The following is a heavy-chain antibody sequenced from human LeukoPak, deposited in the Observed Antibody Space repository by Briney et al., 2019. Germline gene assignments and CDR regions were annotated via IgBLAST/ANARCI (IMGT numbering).Heavy chain of an antibody. CDR1: GFTFSSYW. Sequence: GGSLRLSCAASGFTFSSYWMSWVRQAPGEGLEWVANMKQDGTEKYYMDSVKGRFSISRDNAKNSLYLQMNALRAEDTAVNYCARDVRPDYWGQGTLVTVST. V-gene: IGHV3-7*04. CDR2: MKQDGTEK. J-gene: IGHJ4*02. D-gene: IGHD6-6*01. CDR3: ARDVRPDY.